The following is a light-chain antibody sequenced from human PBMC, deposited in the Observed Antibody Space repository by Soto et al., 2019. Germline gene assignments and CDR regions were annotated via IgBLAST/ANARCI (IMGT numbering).Light chain of an antibody. Sequence: DVQLTQSPSFLSASVGDRLTITCRASQCISTYLAWFQQKPGKARKLLIYAASTLHSGVTSRLSGSGYGKEFTLTISRLQPEDFATYYCQQVNSYPLTFGEGTKVEIK. CDR3: QQVNSYPLT. J-gene: IGKJ4*01. V-gene: IGKV1-9*01. CDR2: AAS. CDR1: QCISTY.